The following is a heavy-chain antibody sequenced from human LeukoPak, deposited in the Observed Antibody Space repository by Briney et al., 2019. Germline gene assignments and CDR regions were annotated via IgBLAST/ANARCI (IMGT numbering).Heavy chain of an antibody. D-gene: IGHD3-9*01. CDR2: ISYDGSNK. CDR1: GFTFSSYA. Sequence: GGSLRLSCAASGFTFSSYAMHWVRQAPGKGLEWVAVISYDGSNKYYADSVKGRFTISRDNSKNTLYLQMNSLRAEDTAAYYCAGSILTGYPNFDYWGQGTLVTVSS. CDR3: AGSILTGYPNFDY. J-gene: IGHJ4*02. V-gene: IGHV3-30-3*01.